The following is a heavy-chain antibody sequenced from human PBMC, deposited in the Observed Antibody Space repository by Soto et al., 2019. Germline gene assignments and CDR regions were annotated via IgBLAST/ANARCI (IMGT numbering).Heavy chain of an antibody. J-gene: IGHJ4*02. V-gene: IGHV1-69*06. CDR1: GGTFSSYA. Sequence: SVKVSCKASGGTFSSYAISWVRQAPGQGLEWMGGVIPIFGTANYAQKFQGRVTITADKSTSTAYMELSSLRSEDTAVYYCARAALDIVVVPAAPGPFDYWGQGTLVTAPQ. CDR2: VIPIFGTA. CDR3: ARAALDIVVVPAAPGPFDY. D-gene: IGHD2-2*03.